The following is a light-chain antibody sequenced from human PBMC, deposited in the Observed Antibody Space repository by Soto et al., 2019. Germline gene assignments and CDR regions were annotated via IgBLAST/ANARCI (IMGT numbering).Light chain of an antibody. CDR2: DAP. V-gene: IGKV3-20*01. J-gene: IGKJ4*01. CDR3: QQFSSYPLT. Sequence: DIVVTQSPGTLSLSPGERATLSCGASRTVRNNYLAWYQQKPGQAPRLLIYDAPSRATGIPDRFSGGGSGTDFTLTISRLEPEDFAVYYCQQFSSYPLTFGGGTKVDIK. CDR1: RTVRNNY.